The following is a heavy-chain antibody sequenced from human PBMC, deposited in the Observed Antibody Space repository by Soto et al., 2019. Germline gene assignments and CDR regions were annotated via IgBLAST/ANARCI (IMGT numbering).Heavy chain of an antibody. CDR3: GRGRSGELVVFY. J-gene: IGHJ4*02. Sequence: QVQLVQSGAEVKKSGASVKVSCKASGYRFTGHYIHWVRQAPGQGPEWMGEIGPKNGDTKYAQKFQGRVNMTRDTSITTVYMELSNLSPDDTAVYYCGRGRSGELVVFYWGQGTLVTVYS. D-gene: IGHD1-7*01. CDR2: IGPKNGDT. CDR1: GYRFTGHY. V-gene: IGHV1-2*02.